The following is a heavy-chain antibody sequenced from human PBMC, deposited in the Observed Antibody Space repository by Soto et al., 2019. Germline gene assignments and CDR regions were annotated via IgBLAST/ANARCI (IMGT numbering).Heavy chain of an antibody. J-gene: IGHJ4*02. Sequence: PGGPLRLSCAASGFTFSSYAMSWVRQAPGKGLEWVSAISGSGGSTYYADSVKGRFTISRDNSKNTLYLQMNSLRAEDTAVYYCAKYGSGSYIPDYWGQGTLVTVSS. CDR2: ISGSGGST. D-gene: IGHD3-10*01. CDR1: GFTFSSYA. CDR3: AKYGSGSYIPDY. V-gene: IGHV3-23*01.